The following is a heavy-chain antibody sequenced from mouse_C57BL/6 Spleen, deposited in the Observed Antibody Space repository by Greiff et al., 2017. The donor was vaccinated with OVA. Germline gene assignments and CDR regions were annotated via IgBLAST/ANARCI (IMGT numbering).Heavy chain of an antibody. CDR3: ARGVYGSSYDWYFDV. D-gene: IGHD1-1*01. Sequence: EVQLQQSGPELVKPGASVKISCKASGYTFTDYYMNWVKQSHGKSLEWIGDINPNNGGTSYNQKFKGKATLTVDKSSSTAYMELRSLTSEDSAVYYCARGVYGSSYDWYFDVWGTGTTVTVSS. CDR2: INPNNGGT. V-gene: IGHV1-26*01. CDR1: GYTFTDYY. J-gene: IGHJ1*03.